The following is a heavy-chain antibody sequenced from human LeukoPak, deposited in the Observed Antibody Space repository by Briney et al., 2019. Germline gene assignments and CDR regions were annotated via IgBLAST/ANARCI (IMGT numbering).Heavy chain of an antibody. J-gene: IGHJ4*02. Sequence: PSEALSLTCSVSGLSISSGRFWVWIRQPPGKGLEWLATVYESGTPFYNPSLKSRLTISVDSPRNQFSLRLTSLTAADTAVYYCVRLVTVTTGDYFDYWGQGNLVTVSS. CDR2: VYESGTP. CDR3: VRLVTVTTGDYFDY. D-gene: IGHD4-17*01. V-gene: IGHV4-38-2*02. CDR1: GLSISSGRF.